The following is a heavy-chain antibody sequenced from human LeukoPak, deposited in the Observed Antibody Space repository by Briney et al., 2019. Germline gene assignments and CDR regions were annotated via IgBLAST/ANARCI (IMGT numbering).Heavy chain of an antibody. CDR3: ARGQLLWFGELSFDY. CDR1: GYTFTSDD. CDR2: MNPNSGNT. D-gene: IGHD3-10*01. V-gene: IGHV1-8*01. Sequence: ASVKVSCKASGYTFTSDDINWVLQATGQGLEWMGWMNPNSGNTGYAQKFQGRVTMTRNTSISTAYMELSSLRSEDTAVYYCARGQLLWFGELSFDYWGQGTLVTVSS. J-gene: IGHJ4*02.